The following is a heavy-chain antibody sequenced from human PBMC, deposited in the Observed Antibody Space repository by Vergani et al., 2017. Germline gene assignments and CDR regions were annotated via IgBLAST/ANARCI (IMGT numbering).Heavy chain of an antibody. D-gene: IGHD3-16*02. V-gene: IGHV4-4*07. CDR3: ARGTVVTSWDGYRFHYMDV. J-gene: IGHJ6*03. CDR2: LCPSGST. CDR1: GAPISYWC. Sequence: QVQMQESGPGLVKTSETLSLTCSASGAPISYWCWSWLRQPAGKGLEWIGRLCPSGSTNYKPSLKSRVTMSIDTSKNQFSLKLTSVTAADTAVYYCARGTVVTSWDGYRFHYMDVWGKGTTVTVSS.